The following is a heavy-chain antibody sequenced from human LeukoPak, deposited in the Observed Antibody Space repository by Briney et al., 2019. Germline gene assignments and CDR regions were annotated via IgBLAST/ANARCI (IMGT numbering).Heavy chain of an antibody. CDR2: IYHSGST. D-gene: IGHD3-3*01. V-gene: IGHV4-38-2*01. CDR1: GYSISSGYY. J-gene: IGHJ3*02. Sequence: SETLSITXAVSGYSISSGYYWGWIRQPPGKGLEWIGSIYHSGSTYYNPSLKSRVTISVDTSKNQFSLKLSSVTAADTAVYYCARRIFGVVIILSSMGAFDIWGQGTMVTVSS. CDR3: ARRIFGVVIILSSMGAFDI.